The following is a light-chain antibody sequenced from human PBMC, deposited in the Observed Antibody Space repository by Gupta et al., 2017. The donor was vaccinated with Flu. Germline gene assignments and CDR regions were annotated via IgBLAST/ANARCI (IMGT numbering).Light chain of an antibody. CDR1: QSVESGH. Sequence: IILTQSPGTLSLSPGERATLSCRASQSVESGHLAWYQQKSGQAPRLFIHGASSRATGIPDRFSGSGSGTEFTLTISRLEPEDFAVYYCQQDGYSPRAFGQGTKVEIK. CDR3: QQDGYSPRA. V-gene: IGKV3-20*01. J-gene: IGKJ1*01. CDR2: GAS.